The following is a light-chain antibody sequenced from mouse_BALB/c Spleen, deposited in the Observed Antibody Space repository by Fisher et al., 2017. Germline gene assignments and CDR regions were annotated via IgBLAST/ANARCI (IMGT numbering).Light chain of an antibody. V-gene: IGKV4-59*01. CDR2: DTS. CDR1: SSVSY. CDR3: FQGSGYPFT. Sequence: IVMTQSPAIMSASPGEKVTITCSASSSVSYMHWYQQKSGTSPKRWIYDTSKLASGVPARFSGSGSGTSYSLTISSMEAEDAATYYCFQGSGYPFTFGSGTKLEIK. J-gene: IGKJ4*01.